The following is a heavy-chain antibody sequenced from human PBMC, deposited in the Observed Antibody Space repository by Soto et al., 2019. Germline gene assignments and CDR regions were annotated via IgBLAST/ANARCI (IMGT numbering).Heavy chain of an antibody. CDR1: GVTFSSYA. J-gene: IGHJ4*02. CDR3: AKDHYYDFWSGYQTKARVFDY. D-gene: IGHD3-3*01. Sequence: GGSLSLSCAASGVTFSSYAMSCVRQAPGKGLEWVSAISGSGGSTYYADSVKGRFTISRDNSKNTLYLQMNSLRAEDTAVYYCAKDHYYDFWSGYQTKARVFDYWGQGTLVTVSS. V-gene: IGHV3-23*01. CDR2: ISGSGGST.